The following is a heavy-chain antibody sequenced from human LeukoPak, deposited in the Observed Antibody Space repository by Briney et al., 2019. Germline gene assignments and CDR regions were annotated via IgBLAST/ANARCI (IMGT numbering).Heavy chain of an antibody. D-gene: IGHD3-3*01. CDR3: ARGDVFRHRYYYYGMDV. V-gene: IGHV4-31*03. CDR2: ISYSGST. Sequence: SETLSLTCTVSGGSISSGAYYWSWIRQHPGTGLEWIGYISYSGSTYYNPSLKSRVTISVDTSKNQFSLKLSSVTAADTAVYYCARGDVFRHRYYYYGMDVWGQGTTVTASS. J-gene: IGHJ6*02. CDR1: GGSISSGAYY.